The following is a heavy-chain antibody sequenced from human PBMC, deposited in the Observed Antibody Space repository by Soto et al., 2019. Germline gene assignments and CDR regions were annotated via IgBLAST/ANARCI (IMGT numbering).Heavy chain of an antibody. CDR2: IIPIFGTA. CDR1: GGTFSSYA. J-gene: IGHJ6*02. Sequence: SVKVSCKASGGTFSSYAISWVRQAPGQGLEWMGGIIPIFGTANYAQKFQGRVTITADESTSTAYMELSSLRSEDTAVYYCARDLVDTAMAPYHYYCGMDVWGQGTTVTRSS. CDR3: ARDLVDTAMAPYHYYCGMDV. D-gene: IGHD5-18*01. V-gene: IGHV1-69*13.